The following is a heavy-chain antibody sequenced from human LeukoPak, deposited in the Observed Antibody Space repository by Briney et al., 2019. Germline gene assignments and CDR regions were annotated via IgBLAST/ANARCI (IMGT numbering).Heavy chain of an antibody. CDR2: IYYSGST. CDR3: ARGVGIAVAFDYIDV. CDR1: SGSISRYY. V-gene: IGHV4-59*01. D-gene: IGHD6-19*01. J-gene: IGHJ6*03. Sequence: SEXXSLTCTVSSGSISRYYWSWVRQAPGKGLEGIGYIYYSGSTNYNPCLRSRVTISLEKSKNQCSQKQSSVTAADTAVYYCARGVGIAVAFDYIDVWGKGTTVTVSS.